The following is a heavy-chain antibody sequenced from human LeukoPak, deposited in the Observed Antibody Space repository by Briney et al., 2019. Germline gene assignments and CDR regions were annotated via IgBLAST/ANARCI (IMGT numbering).Heavy chain of an antibody. J-gene: IGHJ4*02. CDR2: INHSGST. CDR1: GGSFSGYY. Sequence: PSETLSLTCAVYGGSFSGYYWSWIRQPPGKGLEWIGEINHSGSTNYNPSLKSRVTISVDTSKNQFSLKLSPVTAADTAVYYCARGGGGSLRFWGQGTLVTVSS. CDR3: ARGGGGSLRF. D-gene: IGHD3-3*01. V-gene: IGHV4-34*01.